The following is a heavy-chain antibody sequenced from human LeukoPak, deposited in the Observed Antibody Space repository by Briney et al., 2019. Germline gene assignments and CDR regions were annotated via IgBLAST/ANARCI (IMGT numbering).Heavy chain of an antibody. Sequence: PGGSLRLSCAASGFTFSNYAMSWVRQAPGKGLEWVSSISGTGGSTYYADSVKGRFTISRDNSKNTLDLQMNSLRVEDTAVYYCAKAPSGYGDYGFWHFDLWGRGTLVTVSS. CDR1: GFTFSNYA. J-gene: IGHJ2*01. CDR2: ISGTGGST. V-gene: IGHV3-23*01. D-gene: IGHD4-17*01. CDR3: AKAPSGYGDYGFWHFDL.